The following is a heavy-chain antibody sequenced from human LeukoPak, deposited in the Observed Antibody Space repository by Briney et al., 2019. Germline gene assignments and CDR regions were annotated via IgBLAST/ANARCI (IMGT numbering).Heavy chain of an antibody. V-gene: IGHV1-69*05. J-gene: IGHJ4*02. D-gene: IGHD5-18*01. CDR3: ARDGGYSYGYAY. CDR1: GGTFSSYA. CDR2: IIPIFGTA. Sequence: SVKVSCKASGGTFSSYAISWVRQAPGQGLEWMGRIIPIFGTANYAQKFQGRITITTDESTSTAYMELSSLRSEDTAVYYCARDGGYSYGYAYWGQGTLVTVSS.